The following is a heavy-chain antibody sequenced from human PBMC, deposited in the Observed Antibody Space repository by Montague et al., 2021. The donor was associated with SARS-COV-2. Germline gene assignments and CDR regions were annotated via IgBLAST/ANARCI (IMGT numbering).Heavy chain of an antibody. J-gene: IGHJ4*02. D-gene: IGHD2-15*01. Sequence: SETLSLTCAVYGGSFSGYYWYWICQPPGKGMEWIGEINHSGSTNYNPSLKSRVTISVDTSKNQFSLKLSSVTAADAAVYYCVVVPLGPRGRGFDYWGQGTLVTVSS. CDR1: GGSFSGYY. CDR2: INHSGST. CDR3: VVVPLGPRGRGFDY. V-gene: IGHV4-34*01.